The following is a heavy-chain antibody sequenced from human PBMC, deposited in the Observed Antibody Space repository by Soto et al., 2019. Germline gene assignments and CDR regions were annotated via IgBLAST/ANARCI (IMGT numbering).Heavy chain of an antibody. J-gene: IGHJ5*02. CDR1: GGSISSYY. CDR3: ARKRSGSGGWFDP. Sequence: SETLSLTCTVSGGSISSYYWSWIRQPPGKGLEWIGYIYYSGSTNYNPSLKSRVTISVDTSKNQFSLKLSSVTDADTAVYYGARKRSGSGGWFDPWGQETLVTVSS. V-gene: IGHV4-59*01. CDR2: IYYSGST. D-gene: IGHD2-15*01.